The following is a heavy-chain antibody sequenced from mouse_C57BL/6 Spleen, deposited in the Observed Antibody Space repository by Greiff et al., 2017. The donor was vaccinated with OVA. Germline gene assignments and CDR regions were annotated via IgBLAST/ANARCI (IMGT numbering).Heavy chain of an antibody. Sequence: EVHLVESGGGLVKPGGSLKLSCAASGFTFSSYAMSWVRQTPEKRLEWVATISDGGSYTYYPDNVKGRFTIARDNAKNNLYLQMSHLKSEDTAMYYCARDALYYSSFDYWGQGTTLTVSS. V-gene: IGHV5-4*01. CDR3: ARDALYYSSFDY. CDR1: GFTFSSYA. D-gene: IGHD2-5*01. CDR2: ISDGGSYT. J-gene: IGHJ2*01.